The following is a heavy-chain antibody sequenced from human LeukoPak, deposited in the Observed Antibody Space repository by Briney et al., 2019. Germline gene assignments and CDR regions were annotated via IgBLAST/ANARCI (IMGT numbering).Heavy chain of an antibody. J-gene: IGHJ4*02. V-gene: IGHV4-4*07. Sequence: SETLSLTCFVSGGSINSYWWSWIRQPAGKGLEFIGRIYTTGMTNYNPSLKSRVSMSVDTSKNQFSLELRSVTAADTAVYFCARAGYTISSYRFDYWGQGALVTVSS. D-gene: IGHD3-16*02. CDR3: ARAGYTISSYRFDY. CDR2: IYTTGMT. CDR1: GGSINSYW.